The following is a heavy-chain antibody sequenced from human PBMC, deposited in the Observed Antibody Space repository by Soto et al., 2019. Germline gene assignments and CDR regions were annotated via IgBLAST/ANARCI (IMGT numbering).Heavy chain of an antibody. D-gene: IGHD5-18*01. J-gene: IGHJ5*02. CDR2: IYPGDSDT. Sequence: GESLKISCKGSGYSFTSYWIGWVRQMPGKGLEWMGIIYPGDSDTRYSPSFQGQVTISADKSISTAYLQWSSLKASDTAMYYCARQVYTAMSSHNWFDPWGQGTLVTVSS. CDR1: GYSFTSYW. V-gene: IGHV5-51*01. CDR3: ARQVYTAMSSHNWFDP.